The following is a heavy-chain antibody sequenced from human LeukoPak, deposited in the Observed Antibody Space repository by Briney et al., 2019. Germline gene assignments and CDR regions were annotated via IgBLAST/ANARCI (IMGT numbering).Heavy chain of an antibody. D-gene: IGHD3-10*01. CDR3: TMVRGGYGMDV. CDR2: IRSKANSYAT. Sequence: GGSLRLSCAASGFTFSGSAMHWVRQASGKGLEWVGRIRSKANSYATAYAASVKGRFTISRDDSKNTAYLRMNSLKTEDTAVYYCTMVRGGYGMDVWGQGTTVTVSS. V-gene: IGHV3-73*01. J-gene: IGHJ6*02. CDR1: GFTFSGSA.